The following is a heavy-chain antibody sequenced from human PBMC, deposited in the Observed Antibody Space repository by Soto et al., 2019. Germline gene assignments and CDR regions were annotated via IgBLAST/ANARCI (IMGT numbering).Heavy chain of an antibody. D-gene: IGHD3-22*01. CDR1: GFTISNNA. J-gene: IGHJ5*02. Sequence: GSLRLSCAASGFTISNNAMNWVRQAPRKGLEWVSTIFSSGGGGGTSYADSVKGRFTTSRDNSKTTLYLQMNSLRAEDTAIYYCARDVSSYSFSWGQGTLVTVSS. CDR2: IFSSGGGGGT. V-gene: IGHV3-23*01. CDR3: ARDVSSYSFS.